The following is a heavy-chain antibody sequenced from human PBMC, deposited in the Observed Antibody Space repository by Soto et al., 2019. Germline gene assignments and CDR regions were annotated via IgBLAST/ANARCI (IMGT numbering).Heavy chain of an antibody. V-gene: IGHV1-46*01. CDR1: GYTFTSYY. J-gene: IGHJ4*02. Sequence: GASVKVSCKASGYTFTSYYMHWVRQAPGQGLEWMGIINPSGGSTSYAQKFQGRVTMTRDTSTSTVYMELSSLRSEDTAVYYCARSYCSGGSCYSVDYWGQGTLVTV. CDR2: INPSGGST. CDR3: ARSYCSGGSCYSVDY. D-gene: IGHD2-15*01.